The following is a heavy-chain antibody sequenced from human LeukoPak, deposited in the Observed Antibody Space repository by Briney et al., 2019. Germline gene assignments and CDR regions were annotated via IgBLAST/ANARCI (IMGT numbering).Heavy chain of an antibody. Sequence: GGSLRLSCATSGFTFNNCDMHWVRQAPGKGLDWVAFIWYDGSNKYHTDSVKGRFTISRDTSKNTVYLQMNSLRVEDTAMYYCARGDWGMYYFDYWGQGTLVTVSS. CDR2: IWYDGSNK. CDR3: ARGDWGMYYFDY. CDR1: GFTFNNCD. V-gene: IGHV3-30*02. D-gene: IGHD7-27*01. J-gene: IGHJ4*02.